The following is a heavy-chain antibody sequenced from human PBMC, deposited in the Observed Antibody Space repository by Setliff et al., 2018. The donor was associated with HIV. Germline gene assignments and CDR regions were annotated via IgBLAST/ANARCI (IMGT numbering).Heavy chain of an antibody. D-gene: IGHD4-17*01. J-gene: IGHJ4*02. Sequence: ASVKVSCKASAYTFTDYYIHWVRQAPGQGLEWMGWVNPNGGGTNYAQKFQGRVTMTTDTSVSTAYMEVSSPTSDDTAVYYCARTTTVTTEVWGQGTLVTVSS. V-gene: IGHV1-2*02. CDR3: ARTTTVTTEV. CDR1: AYTFTDYY. CDR2: VNPNGGGT.